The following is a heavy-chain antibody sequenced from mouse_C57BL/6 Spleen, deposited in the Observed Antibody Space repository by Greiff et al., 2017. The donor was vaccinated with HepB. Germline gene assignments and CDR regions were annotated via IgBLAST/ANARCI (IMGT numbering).Heavy chain of an antibody. CDR3: ARHYDYDEYYFDY. CDR2: ISYDGSN. CDR1: GYSITSGYY. V-gene: IGHV3-6*01. J-gene: IGHJ2*01. D-gene: IGHD2-4*01. Sequence: EVKLMESGPGLVKPSQSLSLTCSVTGYSITSGYYWNWIRQFPGNKLEWMGYISYDGSNNYNPSLKNRISITRDTSKNQFFLKLNSVTTEDTATYYCARHYDYDEYYFDYWGQGTTLTVSS.